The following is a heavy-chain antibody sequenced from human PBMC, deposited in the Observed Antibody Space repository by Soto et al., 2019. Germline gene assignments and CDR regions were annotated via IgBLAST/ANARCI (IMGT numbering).Heavy chain of an antibody. CDR3: ARLQEEWLSSNYYQYYYMDV. CDR2: IYYSGST. CDR1: GGSISSGAHY. D-gene: IGHD3-3*01. Sequence: QVQLQESGPGLVKPSQTLSLTCTVSGGSISSGAHYWSWIRQQPGKGLEWIGYIYYSGSTYYNPSLKSRVTISVDTSQDHFSLMVSPVTAADTAVYYCARLQEEWLSSNYYQYYYMDVWGKGTTVTVSS. V-gene: IGHV4-31*03. J-gene: IGHJ6*03.